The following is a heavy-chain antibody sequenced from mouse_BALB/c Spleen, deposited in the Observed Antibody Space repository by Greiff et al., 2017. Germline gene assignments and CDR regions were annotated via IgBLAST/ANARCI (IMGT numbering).Heavy chain of an antibody. CDR3: ARGDTTVPWFAY. Sequence: EVKLVESGGGLVKPGGSLKLSCAASGFTFSDYYMYWVRQTPEKRLEWVATISDGGSYTYYPDSVKGRFTISRDNAKNNLYLQMSSLKSEDTAMYYCARGDTTVPWFAYWGQGTLVTVSA. V-gene: IGHV5-4*02. D-gene: IGHD1-1*01. CDR2: ISDGGSYT. CDR1: GFTFSDYY. J-gene: IGHJ3*01.